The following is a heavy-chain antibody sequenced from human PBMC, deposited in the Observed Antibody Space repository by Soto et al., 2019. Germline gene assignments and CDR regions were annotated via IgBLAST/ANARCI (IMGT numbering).Heavy chain of an antibody. J-gene: IGHJ4*02. CDR1: GYTFTGYY. Sequence: ASVKVSCKASGYTFTGYYMHWVRQAPGQGLEWMGWINPNSGGTNYAQKFQGRVTMARDTSISTAYMELSRLRSDDTAVYYCARAGIAAAGPYYFDYWGQGTLVTVSS. V-gene: IGHV1-2*02. CDR3: ARAGIAAAGPYYFDY. CDR2: INPNSGGT. D-gene: IGHD6-13*01.